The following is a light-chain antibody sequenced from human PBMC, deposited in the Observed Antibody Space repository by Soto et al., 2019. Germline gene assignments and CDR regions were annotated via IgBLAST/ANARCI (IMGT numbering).Light chain of an antibody. CDR2: GAS. CDR3: QQYATSPRT. Sequence: EVMLTQSPGTLSLSPGERATLSCRASQSVSSNYLAWYQQKSGQAPRLLIYGASNRATGIPDRFSGSGSGTDFTLTIRRLEPEDFAVYYCQQYATSPRTFGQGTKLEFK. CDR1: QSVSSNY. V-gene: IGKV3-20*01. J-gene: IGKJ1*01.